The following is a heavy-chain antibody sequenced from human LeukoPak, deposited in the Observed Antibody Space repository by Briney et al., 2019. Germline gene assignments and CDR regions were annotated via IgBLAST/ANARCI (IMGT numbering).Heavy chain of an antibody. J-gene: IGHJ3*02. D-gene: IGHD3-22*01. CDR2: IYYSGST. V-gene: IGHV4-31*03. Sequence: SETLSLTCTVSGGSISSGGYSWSWIRQHPGKGLEWIGYIYYSGSTYYNPSLKSRVTISVDTSKNQFSLKLSSVTAADTAVYYCARDRYYYDSSGYYPRTDAFDIWGQGTMVTVSS. CDR1: GGSISSGGYS. CDR3: ARDRYYYDSSGYYPRTDAFDI.